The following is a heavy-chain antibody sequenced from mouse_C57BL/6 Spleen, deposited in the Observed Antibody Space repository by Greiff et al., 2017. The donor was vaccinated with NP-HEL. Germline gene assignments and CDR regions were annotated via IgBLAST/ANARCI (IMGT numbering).Heavy chain of an antibody. CDR3: AREGNYYGSGYFDV. V-gene: IGHV1-82*01. Sequence: LQESGPELVKPGASVKISCKASGYAFSSSWMNWVKQRPGKGLEWIGRVYPGDGDTNYNGKVKGKATLTADKSSSTAYMQLSSLTSEDSAVYFCAREGNYYGSGYFDVWGTGTTVTVSS. D-gene: IGHD1-1*01. CDR1: GYAFSSSW. J-gene: IGHJ1*03. CDR2: VYPGDGDT.